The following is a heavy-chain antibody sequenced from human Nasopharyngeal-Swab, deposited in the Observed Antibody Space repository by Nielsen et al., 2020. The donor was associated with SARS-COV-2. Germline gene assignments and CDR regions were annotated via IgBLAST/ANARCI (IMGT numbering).Heavy chain of an antibody. Sequence: SETLSLTCTVSGVSITSQYWRWIRQPPGKGLEWIGYISHNSGTSYNPSLKSRVTMFMDTSKNQFSLRLRSVSAADTAVYSCAKEGATGWFDPWGQGTLVTVSS. CDR2: ISHNSGT. J-gene: IGHJ5*02. V-gene: IGHV4-59*11. CDR1: GVSITSQY. CDR3: AKEGATGWFDP.